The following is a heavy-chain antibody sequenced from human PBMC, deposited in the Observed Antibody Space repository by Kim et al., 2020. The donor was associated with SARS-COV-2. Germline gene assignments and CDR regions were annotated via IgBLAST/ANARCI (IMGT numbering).Heavy chain of an antibody. J-gene: IGHJ6*02. V-gene: IGHV4-59*13. CDR3: ARGIVVVVPAAIYNYYYGMDV. CDR1: GGSISSYY. Sequence: SETLSLTCTVSGGSISSYYWSWIRQPPGKGLEWIGYIYYSGSTNYNPSLKSRVTISVDTSKNQVSLKLSSVTAADTAVYYCARGIVVVVPAAIYNYYYGMDVWGQGTTVTVSS. CDR2: IYYSGST. D-gene: IGHD2-2*01.